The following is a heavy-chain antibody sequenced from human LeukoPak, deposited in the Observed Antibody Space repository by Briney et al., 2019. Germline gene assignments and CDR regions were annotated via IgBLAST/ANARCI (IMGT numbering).Heavy chain of an antibody. CDR3: AKDNSYSSSYSGYYYGMDV. CDR1: GFTFSSYA. D-gene: IGHD6-6*01. V-gene: IGHV3-23*01. J-gene: IGHJ6*02. CDR2: ISGSGGST. Sequence: GGSLRLSCAASGFTFSSYAMNWVRQAPGKGLEWVSAISGSGGSTYYADSVKGRFTISRDNSKNTLYLQMNSLRAEDTAVYYCAKDNSYSSSYSGYYYGMDVWGQGTTVTVSS.